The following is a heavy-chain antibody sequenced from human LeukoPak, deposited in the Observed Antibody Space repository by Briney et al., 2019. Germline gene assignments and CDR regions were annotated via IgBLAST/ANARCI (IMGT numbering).Heavy chain of an antibody. Sequence: GGSLRLSCAASGXTVSSNYMSWVRQAPGKGLEWVSVIYSGGSTYYADSVKGRFTISRDNSKNTLYLQMNSLRAEDTAVYYCARGPYYYDSSGYYKRIFGGPVGGGYFDYWGQGTLVTVSS. V-gene: IGHV3-53*01. CDR2: IYSGGST. CDR1: GXTVSSNY. CDR3: ARGPYYYDSSGYYKRIFGGPVGGGYFDY. D-gene: IGHD3-22*01. J-gene: IGHJ4*02.